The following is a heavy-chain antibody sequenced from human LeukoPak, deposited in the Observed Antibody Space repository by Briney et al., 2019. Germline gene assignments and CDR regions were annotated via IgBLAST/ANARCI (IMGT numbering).Heavy chain of an antibody. Sequence: ASVKDSCKASGYTFTGYYVHWVRQAPGQGLEWMGWINPNNGATNYAQKFQGRVTVTRDTSISTAYMELSNLGSDDTALYYCVRDGGDNGSSENWGQGTLVTVSS. V-gene: IGHV1-2*02. CDR3: VRDGGDNGSSEN. CDR1: GYTFTGYY. CDR2: INPNNGAT. D-gene: IGHD1-26*01. J-gene: IGHJ4*02.